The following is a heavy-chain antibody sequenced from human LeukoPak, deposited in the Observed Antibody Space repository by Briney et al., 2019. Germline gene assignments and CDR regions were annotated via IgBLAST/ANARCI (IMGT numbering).Heavy chain of an antibody. CDR2: INHSGST. Sequence: SETLSLTCAVYGGSFSGYYWSWIRQPPGKGLEWIGEINHSGSTNYNPSLKSRVTISVDTSKNQFSLKLSSVTAADTAVYYCARRPYYYDSSETHWGQGTLVTVSS. V-gene: IGHV4-34*01. J-gene: IGHJ4*02. CDR3: ARRPYYYDSSETH. D-gene: IGHD3-22*01. CDR1: GGSFSGYY.